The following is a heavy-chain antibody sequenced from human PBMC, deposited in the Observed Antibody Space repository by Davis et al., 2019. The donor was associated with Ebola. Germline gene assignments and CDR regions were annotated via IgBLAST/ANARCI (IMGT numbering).Heavy chain of an antibody. CDR1: EFTFSGYA. J-gene: IGHJ4*02. Sequence: GESLKISCAASEFTFSGYAMSWVRQAPGKGLEWVSGISGSGDSTYHADSVKGRFTISRDNSKDTLYLQMNRLRADDTAVYFCARGGGLSWLAYWGQGTLVTVSS. CDR3: ARGGGLSWLAY. V-gene: IGHV3-23*01. D-gene: IGHD5-24*01. CDR2: ISGSGDST.